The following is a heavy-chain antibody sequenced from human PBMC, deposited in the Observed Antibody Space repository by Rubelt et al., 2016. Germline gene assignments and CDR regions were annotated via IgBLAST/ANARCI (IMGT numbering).Heavy chain of an antibody. CDR3: ITGTVGATTVDYH. J-gene: IGHJ4*02. Sequence: TFSSYWMHWVRQAPGKGLEWVARIKSKTDGGTIDYTAPVKGRFTISRDDSIHTVFLQMNRLKTEDTAVYYCITGTVGATTVDYHWGQGTLVTVSS. CDR2: IKSKTDGGTI. V-gene: IGHV3-15*07. D-gene: IGHD1-26*01. CDR1: TFSSYW.